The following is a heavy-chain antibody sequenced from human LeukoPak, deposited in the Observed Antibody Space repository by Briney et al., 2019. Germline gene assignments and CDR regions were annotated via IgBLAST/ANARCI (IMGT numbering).Heavy chain of an antibody. Sequence: PGGSLRLSCAASGFTFSAYSMSSIRQAPGKGLEWVSYISSRSEDTLYADSVKGRFTISRDNAKNSLYLQMNSLTAEDTSVYYCVGPPCLRGGYCSTNTWGQGTLVTVDS. D-gene: IGHD2-2*01. V-gene: IGHV3-11*03. CDR3: VGPPCLRGGYCSTNT. CDR2: ISSRSEDT. CDR1: GFTFSAYS. J-gene: IGHJ5*02.